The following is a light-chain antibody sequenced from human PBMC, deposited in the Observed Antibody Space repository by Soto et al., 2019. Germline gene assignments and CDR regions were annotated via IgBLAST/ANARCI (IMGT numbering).Light chain of an antibody. J-gene: IGLJ2*01. CDR2: GNN. CDR3: QSYDSGLSGVV. Sequence: QPVLTQPPSVSGAPGQRVTISCTGSSSNIGAGYDVHWYQQLPGTAPKLLIYGNNNRPSGVPDRFSGSKSGTSASLAITGLQAEDEADYYCQSYDSGLSGVVFGGGTKLTVL. V-gene: IGLV1-40*01. CDR1: SSNIGAGYD.